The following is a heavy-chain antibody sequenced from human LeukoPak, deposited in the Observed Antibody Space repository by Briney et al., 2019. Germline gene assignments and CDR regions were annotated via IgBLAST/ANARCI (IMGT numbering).Heavy chain of an antibody. V-gene: IGHV3-21*01. J-gene: IGHJ6*02. D-gene: IGHD3-10*01. CDR1: GFTFSSYS. Sequence: GGSLRLSCAASGFTFSSYSMNWVRQAPGKGLEWVSSISSSSSYIYYADSVKGRFTISRDNAKNSLYLQMNSLRAEDTAVYYCARDGAPAYYGSGSYYYYYYGMDVWGQGTTVTVSS. CDR2: ISSSSSYI. CDR3: ARDGAPAYYGSGSYYYYYYGMDV.